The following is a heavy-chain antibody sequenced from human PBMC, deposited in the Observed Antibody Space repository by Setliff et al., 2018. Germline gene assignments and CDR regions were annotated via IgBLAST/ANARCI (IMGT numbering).Heavy chain of an antibody. CDR3: AREAVIDYGGNSDAFDI. D-gene: IGHD4-17*01. J-gene: IGHJ3*02. V-gene: IGHV3-7*01. CDR2: IKQDGSEK. CDR1: GFTFSSYW. Sequence: GSLRLSCAASGFTFSSYWMSWVRQAPGKGLEWVANIKQDGSEKYYVDSVKGRFTISRDNAKNSLYLQMNSLRAEDTAVYYCAREAVIDYGGNSDAFDIWGQGTMVTVSS.